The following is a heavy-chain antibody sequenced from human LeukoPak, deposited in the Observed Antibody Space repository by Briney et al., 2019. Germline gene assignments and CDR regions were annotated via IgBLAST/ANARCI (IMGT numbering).Heavy chain of an antibody. CDR1: GFTFSSSS. D-gene: IGHD1-14*01. J-gene: IGHJ4*02. CDR2: IGPNGGRT. Sequence: PGGSLRLSCAASGFTFSSSSMSWARQAPGQGLGWVSTIGPNGGRTNYADSVKGRFTISRDNSKNTLYLLLSNLRAEDTAVFYCAKESHRLNFDYWGQGSLVTVSS. CDR3: AKESHRLNFDY. V-gene: IGHV3-23*01.